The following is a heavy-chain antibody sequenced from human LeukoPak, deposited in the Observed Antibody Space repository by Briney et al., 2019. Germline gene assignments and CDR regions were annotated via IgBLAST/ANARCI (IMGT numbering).Heavy chain of an antibody. Sequence: PSETLSLTCTVSGGSISSSSYYWGWIRQPPGKGLEWIGSIYYSGSTYYNPSLKSRVTISVDTSKNQFSLKLSSVTAADTAVYYFARAGHFCSGGICSWYFDLWGRGTLVTVSS. CDR2: IYYSGST. V-gene: IGHV4-39*07. D-gene: IGHD2-15*01. CDR3: ARAGHFCSGGICSWYFDL. CDR1: GGSISSSSYY. J-gene: IGHJ2*01.